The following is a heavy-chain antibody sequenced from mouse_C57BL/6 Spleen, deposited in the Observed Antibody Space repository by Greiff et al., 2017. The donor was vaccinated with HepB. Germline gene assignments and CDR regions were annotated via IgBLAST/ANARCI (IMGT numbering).Heavy chain of an antibody. V-gene: IGHV10-1*01. D-gene: IGHD3-3*01. J-gene: IGHJ1*03. CDR1: GFSFNTYA. Sequence: EVKLVESGGGLVQPKGSLKLSCAASGFSFNTYAMNWVRQAPGKGLEWVARIRSKSNNYATYYADSVKDRFTISRDDSESMLYLQMNNLKTEDTAMYYCVRQGGTGYFDVWGTGTTVTVSS. CDR2: IRSKSNNYAT. CDR3: VRQGGTGYFDV.